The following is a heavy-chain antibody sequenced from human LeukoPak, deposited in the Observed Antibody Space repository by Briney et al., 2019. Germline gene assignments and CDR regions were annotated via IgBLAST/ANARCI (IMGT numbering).Heavy chain of an antibody. CDR3: ATQRWVESDTADWYFDL. CDR1: GGSISTYY. V-gene: IGHV4-59*01. CDR2: VYSSGNT. D-gene: IGHD5-24*01. J-gene: IGHJ2*01. Sequence: SETLSLTCTVSGGSISTYYWSWIRQPPGKGLEWIGYVYSSGNTNYNPSLKSRVTISVDTSKNQFSLKLTSVTAADTAVYYCATQRWVESDTADWYFDLWGRGTLVTVSS.